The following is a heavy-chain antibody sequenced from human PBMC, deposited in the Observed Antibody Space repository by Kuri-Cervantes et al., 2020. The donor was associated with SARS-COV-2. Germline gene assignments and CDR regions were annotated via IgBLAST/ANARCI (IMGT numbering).Heavy chain of an antibody. D-gene: IGHD3-10*01. CDR3: ATDRRVRGVAFPYPNRYNWFDP. V-gene: IGHV3-21*04. J-gene: IGHJ5*02. Sequence: GESLKISCAASGFTFSSYSMNWVRQAPGKGLEWVSSISSSSSYIYYADSVKGRFTISRDNSKNSLYLQMNSRRAEDTAVYYCATDRRVRGVAFPYPNRYNWFDPWGQGTLVTVSS. CDR2: ISSSSSYI. CDR1: GFTFSSYS.